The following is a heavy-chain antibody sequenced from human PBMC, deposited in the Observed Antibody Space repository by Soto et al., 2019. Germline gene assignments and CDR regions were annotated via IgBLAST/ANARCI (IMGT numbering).Heavy chain of an antibody. CDR2: ISCSSCYI. J-gene: IGHJ4*02. Sequence: PGGSLRLSCAASGFTFSSYSMNWVRQAPGKGLEWVLFISCSSCYIYYVDSVKGRFTISRDNAKNSLYLQMNSLRAEDTAVYYCARDLSISCSSTSCRWDWGQGTLVTVSS. V-gene: IGHV3-21*01. D-gene: IGHD2-2*01. CDR1: GFTFSSYS. CDR3: ARDLSISCSSTSCRWD.